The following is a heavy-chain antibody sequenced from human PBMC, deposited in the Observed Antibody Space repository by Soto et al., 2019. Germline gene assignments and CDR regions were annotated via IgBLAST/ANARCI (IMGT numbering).Heavy chain of an antibody. J-gene: IGHJ4*02. Sequence: GGSLRLSCAASGFTFSSYSISWGRQAPGKGLEWVSGFRTGGDDGTTYYADSVKGRFTISRDNSKNTLFLQMNSLRVEDTAIYYCAKKVNSGPGSQYFDYWGQGTLVTVSS. CDR3: AKKVNSGPGSQYFDY. V-gene: IGHV3-23*01. CDR1: GFTFSSYS. D-gene: IGHD3-10*01. CDR2: FRTGGDDGTT.